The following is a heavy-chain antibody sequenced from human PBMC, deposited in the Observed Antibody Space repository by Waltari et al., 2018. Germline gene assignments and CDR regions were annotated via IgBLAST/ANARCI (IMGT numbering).Heavy chain of an antibody. D-gene: IGHD2-15*01. CDR1: GLTFRNYW. J-gene: IGHJ4*02. CDR2: IKQDGSEK. V-gene: IGHV3-7*03. CDR3: ASRYCSIDRCYASSWNSFDC. Sequence: EVQLVESGGGLVQPGGSLRLSCAASGLTFRNYWMTWVRQGPGKGLRGVANIKQDGSEKDYGDSVKGRFTISRDNANNLLYLQMNSLRGGDTAVYYCASRYCSIDRCYASSWNSFDCWGQGTLVTVSS.